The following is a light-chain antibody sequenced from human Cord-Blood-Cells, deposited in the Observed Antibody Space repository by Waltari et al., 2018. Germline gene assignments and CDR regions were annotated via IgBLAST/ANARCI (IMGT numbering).Light chain of an antibody. CDR3: CSYAGSSTSYV. CDR1: SSDVGSYNL. CDR2: EVS. V-gene: IGLV2-23*02. Sequence: QSALTQPASVSGSPGQSITISCTGTSSDVGSYNLVSWYQQHPGKAPKLMIYEVSKRPSGVSNRFSGSKSGKTAFLTISGLQAEDEADYYCCSYAGSSTSYVFGTGTKVTVL. J-gene: IGLJ1*01.